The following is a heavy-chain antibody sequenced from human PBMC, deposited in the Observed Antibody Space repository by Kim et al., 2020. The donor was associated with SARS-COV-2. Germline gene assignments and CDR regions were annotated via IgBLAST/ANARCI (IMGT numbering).Heavy chain of an antibody. V-gene: IGHV1-18*01. CDR2: ISAYNGNT. CDR3: ARARRGYSGYDYHDY. CDR1: GYTFTSYG. J-gene: IGHJ4*02. Sequence: ASVKVSCKASGYTFTSYGISWVRQAPGQGLEWMGWISAYNGNTNYAQKLQGRVTMTTDTSTSTAYMELRSLRSDDTAVYYCARARRGYSGYDYHDYWGQGTLVTVSS. D-gene: IGHD5-12*01.